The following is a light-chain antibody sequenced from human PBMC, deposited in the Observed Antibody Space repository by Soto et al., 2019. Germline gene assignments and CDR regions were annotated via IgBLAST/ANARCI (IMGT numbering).Light chain of an antibody. CDR1: SSDVGGYNY. V-gene: IGLV2-11*01. Sequence: QLVLTQPRSVSGSPGQSVTISCTGTSSDVGGYNYVSWYQHHPGKAPKLMIYDVTKRPSGVPDRFSGSKSGNTASLTISGLQAEDEADYYCCSYAGSYTVVFGGGTKLTVL. CDR3: CSYAGSYTVV. J-gene: IGLJ2*01. CDR2: DVT.